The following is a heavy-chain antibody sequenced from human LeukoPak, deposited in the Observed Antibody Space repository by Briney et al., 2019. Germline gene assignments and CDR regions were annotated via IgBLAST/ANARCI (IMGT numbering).Heavy chain of an antibody. Sequence: ASVKVSCKASGYTFTSYGISWVRQAPGQGLEWMGWISAYNGNTNYAQKLQGRVTMTTDTSTRTAYMELRSLRSDDTAVYYCAKDFTARYAFDIWGQGTMVTVSS. J-gene: IGHJ3*02. D-gene: IGHD5-18*01. V-gene: IGHV1-18*01. CDR2: ISAYNGNT. CDR1: GYTFTSYG. CDR3: AKDFTARYAFDI.